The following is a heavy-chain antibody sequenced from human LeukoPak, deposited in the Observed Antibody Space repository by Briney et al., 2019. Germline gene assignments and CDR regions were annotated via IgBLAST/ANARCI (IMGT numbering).Heavy chain of an antibody. Sequence: GGSLRLSCAASEFSVGSNYMTWVRQAPGKGLEWVSLIYSGGSTYYADSVKDRFTISRDNSKNTLYLQMNSLRAEDTAVYYCAKKWSGDYDSSGVNDAFDIWGQGTMVTVSS. CDR3: AKKWSGDYDSSGVNDAFDI. CDR2: IYSGGST. J-gene: IGHJ3*02. D-gene: IGHD3-22*01. V-gene: IGHV3-66*02. CDR1: EFSVGSNY.